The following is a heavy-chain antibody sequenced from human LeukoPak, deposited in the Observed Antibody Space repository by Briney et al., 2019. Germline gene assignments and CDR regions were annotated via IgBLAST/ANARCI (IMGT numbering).Heavy chain of an antibody. CDR1: GGSFSGYY. D-gene: IGHD1-26*01. CDR3: ASTRIKVGATPGPMVDY. CDR2: INHSGST. Sequence: SETLSLTCAVYGGSFSGYYWSWIRQPPGKGLEWIGEINHSGSTNYNPSLKSRVTISVDTSKNQFSLKLSSVTAADTAVYYCASTRIKVGATPGPMVDYWGQGTLVTVSS. V-gene: IGHV4-34*01. J-gene: IGHJ4*02.